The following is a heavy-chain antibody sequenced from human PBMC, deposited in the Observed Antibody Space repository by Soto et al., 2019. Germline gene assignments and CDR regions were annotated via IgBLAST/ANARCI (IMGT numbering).Heavy chain of an antibody. J-gene: IGHJ4*02. Sequence: QMEQSGAEVRKPGSSVKVSCKPSGGSLTSYPMAWVRQAPGQGFEWMGGIILIHGTTEYAQKFQGRVTITAVESTNRATLELTGLTSEDTAVYYSARGWGLVSWGQGTLVTVSS. V-gene: IGHV1-69*01. CDR3: ARGWGLVS. CDR2: IILIHGTT. D-gene: IGHD3-16*01. CDR1: GGSLTSYP.